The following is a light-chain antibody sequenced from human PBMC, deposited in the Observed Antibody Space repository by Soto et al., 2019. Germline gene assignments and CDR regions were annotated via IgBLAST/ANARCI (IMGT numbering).Light chain of an antibody. CDR3: GSWDSSVSAYV. Sequence: QSVLTQPPSVSAAPGQKVTISCSGSSSNIGGNSVSWYQQLPGTAPKLLIYDDNKRPSGIPDRFSGSKSGTSATLGITGFQTGDEADYYCGSWDSSVSAYVFGTGTKV. CDR1: SSNIGGNS. J-gene: IGLJ1*01. V-gene: IGLV1-51*01. CDR2: DDN.